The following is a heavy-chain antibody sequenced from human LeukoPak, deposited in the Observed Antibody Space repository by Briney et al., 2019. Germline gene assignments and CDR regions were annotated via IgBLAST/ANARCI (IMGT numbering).Heavy chain of an antibody. CDR3: ARADGSGSYSALGY. D-gene: IGHD3-10*01. J-gene: IGHJ4*02. CDR2: TYYRSKWYN. V-gene: IGHV6-1*01. Sequence: SQTLSLTCVISGDSVSSNSAAWNWIRQSPSRGLEWLGRTYYRSKWYNDYAVSVKSRITINPDTSKNQFSLQLNSVTPEDTAVYCCARADGSGSYSALGYWGQGTLVTVSS. CDR1: GDSVSSNSAA.